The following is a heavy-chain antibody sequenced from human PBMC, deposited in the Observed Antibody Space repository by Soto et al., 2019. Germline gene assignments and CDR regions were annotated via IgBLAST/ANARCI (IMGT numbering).Heavy chain of an antibody. V-gene: IGHV3-15*01. CDR3: TTAATPPDDFWSGPDYYYYMDV. Sequence: GGSLRLSCAASGFTFSNAWMSWVRQAPGKGLEWVGRIKSKTDGGTTDYAAPVKGRFTISRDDSKNTLYLQMNSLKTEDTAVYYCTTAATPPDDFWSGPDYYYYMDVWGKGTTVTVSS. J-gene: IGHJ6*03. D-gene: IGHD3-3*01. CDR1: GFTFSNAW. CDR2: IKSKTDGGTT.